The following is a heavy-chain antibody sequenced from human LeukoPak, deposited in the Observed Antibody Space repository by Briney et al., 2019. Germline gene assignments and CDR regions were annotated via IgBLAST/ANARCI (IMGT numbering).Heavy chain of an antibody. D-gene: IGHD3-22*01. J-gene: IGHJ4*02. V-gene: IGHV3-23*01. CDR3: AKTFKDYSSGYYSDSYYFDF. CDR1: GFTFSTYV. Sequence: PGGSLRLSCAASGFTFSTYVMSWVRQAPGKGLEWVSAISGSGGSTYYADSVKGRFTISRDNSKNTLYLQMNSLGADDTAVYYCAKTFKDYSSGYYSDSYYFDFWGQGTLVTVSS. CDR2: ISGSGGST.